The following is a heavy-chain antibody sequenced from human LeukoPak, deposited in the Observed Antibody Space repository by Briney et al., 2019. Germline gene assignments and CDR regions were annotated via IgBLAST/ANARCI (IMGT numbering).Heavy chain of an antibody. Sequence: KPSETLSLTCAVYGGSFSGYYWGWIRQPPRKGLEWLGSISFSGSTYYNPSLKSRVTISIDTSKNQFSLNLSSVTAADTAVYYCARDQQYQRPAGWFDPWGQGTLVTVSS. CDR1: GGSFSGYY. CDR3: ARDQQYQRPAGWFDP. V-gene: IGHV4-39*01. CDR2: ISFSGST. J-gene: IGHJ5*02. D-gene: IGHD2-2*01.